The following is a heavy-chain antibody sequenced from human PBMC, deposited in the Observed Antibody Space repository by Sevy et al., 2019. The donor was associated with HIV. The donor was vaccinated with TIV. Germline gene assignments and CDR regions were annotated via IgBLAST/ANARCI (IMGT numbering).Heavy chain of an antibody. Sequence: GGSLRLSCAASGFPFNDHAMHWVRQVPGKGLEWVSGISWNSRNIGYADSVKGRFTISRDNARHFVYLEMNSLRPEDMAVYYCAIDISRGCDGVNCYSYYYYFYGLDVWGQGTTVTVSS. CDR2: ISWNSRNI. D-gene: IGHD2-21*01. CDR1: GFPFNDHA. J-gene: IGHJ6*02. CDR3: AIDISRGCDGVNCYSYYYYFYGLDV. V-gene: IGHV3-9*03.